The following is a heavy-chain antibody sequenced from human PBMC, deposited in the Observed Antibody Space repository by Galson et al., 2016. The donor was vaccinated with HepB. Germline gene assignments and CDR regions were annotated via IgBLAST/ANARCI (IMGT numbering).Heavy chain of an antibody. D-gene: IGHD1-26*01. CDR3: ARDGRASWELDYYGMDV. Sequence: SLRLSCAFNFSSYEMNWVRQAPGKGLEWVSYISSSGSTIYYADSVKGRFTISRDNAKNSLYLQMNSLRAEDTAVYYCARDGRASWELDYYGMDVWGQGTTVTVSS. J-gene: IGHJ6*02. CDR1: NFSSYE. CDR2: ISSSGSTI. V-gene: IGHV3-48*03.